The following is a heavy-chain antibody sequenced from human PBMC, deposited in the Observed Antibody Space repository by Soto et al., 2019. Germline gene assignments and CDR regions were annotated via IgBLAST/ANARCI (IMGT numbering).Heavy chain of an antibody. J-gene: IGHJ5*02. D-gene: IGHD6-13*01. V-gene: IGHV4-39*02. Sequence: SETLSLTCDVSGDSISTSSYYWGWIRQPPGKGLEWIASIYYSGATYYNPSLQSRVTISVDTSNNRFSLTLSSLTAADTAVYFCARLAYSEYLQTWGQGSLVTVSS. CDR3: ARLAYSEYLQT. CDR1: GDSISTSSYY. CDR2: IYYSGAT.